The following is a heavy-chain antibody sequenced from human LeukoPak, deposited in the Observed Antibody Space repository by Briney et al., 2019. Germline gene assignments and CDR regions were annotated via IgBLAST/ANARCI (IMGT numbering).Heavy chain of an antibody. J-gene: IGHJ4*02. CDR1: GFSFSTYW. V-gene: IGHV3-7*01. Sequence: GGSLRLSCAASGFSFSTYWMTWVRQAPGKGLEWVANIKEDGSQKYYVDSVKGRFTISRDNAKNSLYLQMDSLRAEDTAVYYCARDTGCAGGTCFSFYDYWGQGTLVTVSS. CDR2: IKEDGSQK. CDR3: ARDTGCAGGTCFSFYDY. D-gene: IGHD2-15*01.